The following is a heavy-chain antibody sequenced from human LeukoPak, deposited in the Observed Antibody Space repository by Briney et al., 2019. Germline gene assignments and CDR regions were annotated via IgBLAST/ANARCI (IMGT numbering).Heavy chain of an antibody. D-gene: IGHD4-17*01. CDR3: ARWADYGDNFDY. V-gene: IGHV3-21*01. CDR1: GFTFSYYS. J-gene: IGHJ4*02. Sequence: GGSLRLSCAASGFTFSYYSMHWVRQAPGKGLEWVASITLSSNYISYADSLKGRVTISRDNAKNSLYLQMSSLRAEDTAVYYCARWADYGDNFDYWGQGSLVTVSS. CDR2: ITLSSNYI.